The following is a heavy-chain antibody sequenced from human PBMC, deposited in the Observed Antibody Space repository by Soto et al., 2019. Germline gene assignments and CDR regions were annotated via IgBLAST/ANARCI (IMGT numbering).Heavy chain of an antibody. CDR2: ISTRSDYK. CDR3: SRDRRGRLWKEEGYYYYMDV. J-gene: IGHJ6*03. V-gene: IGHV3-21*01. D-gene: IGHD5-18*01. Sequence: GGSLRLSCAASGFTFSSVSMNWVRQAPGKGLEWVSSISTRSDYKYYADSVKGRFTISRDNSKNSLYLQMNSLRAEDTAVYFCSRDRRGRLWKEEGYYYYMDVWGKGTTVTVSS. CDR1: GFTFSSVS.